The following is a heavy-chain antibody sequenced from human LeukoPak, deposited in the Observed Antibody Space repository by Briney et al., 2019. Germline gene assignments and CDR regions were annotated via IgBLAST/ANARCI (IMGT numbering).Heavy chain of an antibody. CDR1: GFDFKRYA. D-gene: IGHD2-8*01. J-gene: IGHJ3*02. CDR2: IRYDGSDK. Sequence: PGGSLRLSCSASGFDFKRYAMHWVRQAPGKGLEWVTFIRYDGSDKYYVDSVKGRFTVSRDNFKSTLFLQMSSLRPEDTALYFCAKVYCTYSFGHPDAFDMWGQGTMVIVSS. V-gene: IGHV3-30*02. CDR3: AKVYCTYSFGHPDAFDM.